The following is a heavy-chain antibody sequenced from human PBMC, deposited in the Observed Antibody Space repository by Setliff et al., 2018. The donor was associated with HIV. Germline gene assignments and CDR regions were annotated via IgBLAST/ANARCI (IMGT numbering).Heavy chain of an antibody. J-gene: IGHJ4*02. V-gene: IGHV5-51*01. D-gene: IGHD3-3*01. CDR3: ARGSGAWSGYSYYFDY. Sequence: PGESLKISCKGSGYSFTTYWIGWVRQMPGKGLEWMGIIYPGDSDTRYSPSFQGQVTISADKSISTAYLQWSSLKATDTAMYYCARGSGAWSGYSYYFDYWGQGTLVTVSS. CDR1: GYSFTTYW. CDR2: IYPGDSDT.